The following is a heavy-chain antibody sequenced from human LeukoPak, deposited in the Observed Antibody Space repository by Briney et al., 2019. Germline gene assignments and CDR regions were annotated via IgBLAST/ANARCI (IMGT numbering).Heavy chain of an antibody. CDR3: ARDPPAVTANTYG. J-gene: IGHJ4*02. CDR1: GFTVSNNY. V-gene: IGHV3-66*01. D-gene: IGHD5-18*01. Sequence: GGSLRLSCAASGFTVSNNYMNWVRQAPGKGLEWVSLIYRGGTTYYAASVKCRFTISRDGSKNTLYLQMNSRRVEDTAVYYCARDPPAVTANTYGWGQGTLVTVSS. CDR2: IYRGGTT.